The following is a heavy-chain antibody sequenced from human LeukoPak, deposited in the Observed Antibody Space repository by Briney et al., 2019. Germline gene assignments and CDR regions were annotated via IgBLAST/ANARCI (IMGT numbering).Heavy chain of an antibody. CDR3: AKVVVVVATIEGMDA. CDR2: ISGSGGTT. Sequence: GGSLRLSCAASGFTFNNYGMSWVRQAPEKGLEWVSGISGSGGTTYYADLVKGRFTISRDNSKNTVHLQMSSLRAEDTAVYYCAKVVVVVATIEGMDAWGQGTTVTVSS. CDR1: GFTFNNYG. J-gene: IGHJ6*02. D-gene: IGHD2-15*01. V-gene: IGHV3-23*01.